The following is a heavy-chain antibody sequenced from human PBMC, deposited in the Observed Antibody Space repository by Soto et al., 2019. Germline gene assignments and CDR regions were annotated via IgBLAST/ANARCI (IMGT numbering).Heavy chain of an antibody. CDR3: ARDLWGYCGTDCYPLDV. Sequence: TLEILSLTCTVSNGSVSSGNYLWSWIRQHPEKGLEWIGNMYNSGSTNNKSSLKSRVTIPVDSSNSQFSLRLNSVTAADTAVYYCARDLWGYCGTDCYPLDVWGQGSTVTVSS. D-gene: IGHD2-21*02. CDR2: MYNSGST. CDR1: NGSVSSGNYL. V-gene: IGHV4-61*01. J-gene: IGHJ6*02.